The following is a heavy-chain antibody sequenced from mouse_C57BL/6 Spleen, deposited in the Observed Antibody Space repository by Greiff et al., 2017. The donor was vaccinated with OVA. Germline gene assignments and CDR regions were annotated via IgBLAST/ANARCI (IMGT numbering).Heavy chain of an antibody. CDR1: GFTFSSYA. CDR3: ARGVTGGYYAMDY. J-gene: IGHJ4*01. Sequence: EVQVVESGGGLVKPGGSLKLSCAASGFTFSSYAMSWVRQTPEKRLEWVATISDGGSYTYYPDNVKGRFTISRDNAKNNLYLQMSHLKSEDTAMYYCARGVTGGYYAMDYWGQGTSVTVSS. D-gene: IGHD2-2*01. CDR2: ISDGGSYT. V-gene: IGHV5-4*01.